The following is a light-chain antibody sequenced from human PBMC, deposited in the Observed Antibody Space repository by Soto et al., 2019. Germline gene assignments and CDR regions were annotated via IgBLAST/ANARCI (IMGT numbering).Light chain of an antibody. Sequence: NFMLTQPHSVSESPGKTVTISCTGSSGSIASNYVQWYQQRPGSAPTTVIYEDNQRPSGVPDRFSGSIDSSSNSASLTISGLKTEDEADYYCQSYDSSNLAVFGGGTQLTSS. V-gene: IGLV6-57*02. CDR3: QSYDSSNLAV. CDR1: SGSIASNY. CDR2: EDN. J-gene: IGLJ7*01.